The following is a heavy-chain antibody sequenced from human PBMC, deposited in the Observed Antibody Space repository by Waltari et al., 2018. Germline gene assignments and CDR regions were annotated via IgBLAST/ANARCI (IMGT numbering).Heavy chain of an antibody. Sequence: QVQLQESGPGLVKPSQTLSLTCPVSGGSISSGGYYWSWIRQHPGKGLEWIGYIYYSGSTSYNPSLKSRVTISVDTSKNQFSLKLSSVTAADTAVYYCARGESRSWYFYYWGQGTLVTVSS. V-gene: IGHV4-31*03. CDR1: GGSISSGGYY. CDR3: ARGESRSWYFYY. D-gene: IGHD6-13*01. CDR2: IYYSGST. J-gene: IGHJ4*02.